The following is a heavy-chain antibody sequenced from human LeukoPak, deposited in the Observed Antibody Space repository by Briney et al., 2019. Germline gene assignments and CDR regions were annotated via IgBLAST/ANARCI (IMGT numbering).Heavy chain of an antibody. CDR3: ANPGPITIFGHRGAFDI. D-gene: IGHD3-3*01. Sequence: SETLSLTCTVSGGSISSSSYYWGWIRQPPGKGLGWIGSIYYSGSTDYNPSLKSRVTISVDTSKNQFSLKLSSVTAADTAVYYCANPGPITIFGHRGAFDIWGQGTMVTVSS. CDR1: GGSISSSSYY. V-gene: IGHV4-39*01. CDR2: IYYSGST. J-gene: IGHJ3*02.